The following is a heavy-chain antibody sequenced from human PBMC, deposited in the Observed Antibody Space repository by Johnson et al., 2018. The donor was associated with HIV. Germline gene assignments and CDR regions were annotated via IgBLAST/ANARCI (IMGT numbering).Heavy chain of an antibody. CDR2: INWNGGST. D-gene: IGHD1-26*01. Sequence: VQLVESGGGVVQPGRSLRLSCEASGFTFSSYDMHWVRQAPGKGLEWVSGINWNGGSTGYADSVKGRFTISRDNAKNSLYLQMNSLRAEDTALYYCARRWELHSNAFDIWGQGTMVTVSS. CDR1: GFTFSSYD. J-gene: IGHJ3*02. V-gene: IGHV3-20*04. CDR3: ARRWELHSNAFDI.